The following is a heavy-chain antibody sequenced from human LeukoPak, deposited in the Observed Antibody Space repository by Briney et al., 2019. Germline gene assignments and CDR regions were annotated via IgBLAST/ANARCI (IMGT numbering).Heavy chain of an antibody. V-gene: IGHV4-34*01. CDR1: GGSISSYY. CDR2: INHSGST. CDR3: ARSLDYYYYGMDV. Sequence: SETLSLTCTVSGGSISSYYWSWIRQPAGKGLEWIGEINHSGSTNYNPSLKSRVTISVDTSKNQFSLKLSSVTAADTAVYYCARSLDYYYYGMDVWGQGTTVTVSS. J-gene: IGHJ6*02.